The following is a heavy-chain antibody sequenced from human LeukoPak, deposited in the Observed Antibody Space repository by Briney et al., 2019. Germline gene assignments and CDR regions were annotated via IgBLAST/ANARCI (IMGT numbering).Heavy chain of an antibody. CDR3: AKGLATMVRGVITRSPPSKESPDY. CDR2: IHYDGSNK. CDR1: GFTFSRYG. Sequence: GWSLRLSCAASGFTFSRYGIHWVRQAPGKGLEWVAFIHYDGSNKYYADSVKGRFTISRDNSKNTLYLQMNSLRAEDTAVYYCAKGLATMVRGVITRSPPSKESPDYWGQGTLVTVSS. V-gene: IGHV3-30*02. D-gene: IGHD3-10*01. J-gene: IGHJ4*02.